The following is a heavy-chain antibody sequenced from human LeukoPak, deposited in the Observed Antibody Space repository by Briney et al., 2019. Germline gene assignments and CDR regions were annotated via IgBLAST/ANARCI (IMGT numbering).Heavy chain of an antibody. Sequence: GASVKVSCKASGYTFTGYYMHWVRQAPGQGLEWMGRINPNSGGTNYAQKFQGRVTMTRDTSISTAYMELSRLRSDDTAVYYCARGADDSSGYNYVSYSPHREYDAFDSWGQGTMVTVSS. J-gene: IGHJ3*02. CDR1: GYTFTGYY. CDR2: INPNSGGT. CDR3: ARGADDSSGYNYVSYSPHREYDAFDS. D-gene: IGHD3-22*01. V-gene: IGHV1-2*06.